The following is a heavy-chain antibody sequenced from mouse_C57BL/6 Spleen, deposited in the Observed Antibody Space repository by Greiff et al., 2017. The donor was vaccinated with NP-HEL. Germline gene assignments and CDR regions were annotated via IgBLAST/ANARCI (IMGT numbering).Heavy chain of an antibody. CDR3: ARTDYHTGYAMDY. Sequence: EVNLVESGGGLVKPGGSLKLSCAASGFTFSDYGMHWVRQAPEKGLEWVAYISSGSSTIYYADTVKGRFTISRDNAKNTLFLQMTSLRSEDTAMYDCARTDYHTGYAMDYWGEGTSVTVSS. D-gene: IGHD1-1*01. J-gene: IGHJ4*01. CDR2: ISSGSSTI. CDR1: GFTFSDYG. V-gene: IGHV5-17*01.